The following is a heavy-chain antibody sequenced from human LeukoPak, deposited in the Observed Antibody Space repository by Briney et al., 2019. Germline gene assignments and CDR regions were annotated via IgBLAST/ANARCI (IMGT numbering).Heavy chain of an antibody. J-gene: IGHJ4*02. CDR3: ARAEHLDYEYVWGSYRSAYYFDY. Sequence: SQTLSLTCAISGDSVSSNSAAWNWIRQSPSRGLEWLGRTYYRSKWYNDYAVSVKSRITTNPDTSKNQFSLQLNSVTPEDTAVYYCARAEHLDYEYVWGSYRSAYYFDYWGQGTLVTVSS. D-gene: IGHD3-16*02. CDR1: GDSVSSNSAA. V-gene: IGHV6-1*01. CDR2: TYYRSKWYN.